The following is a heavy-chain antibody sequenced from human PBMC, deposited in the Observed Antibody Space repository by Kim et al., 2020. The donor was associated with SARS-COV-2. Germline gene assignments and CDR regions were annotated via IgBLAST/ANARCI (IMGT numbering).Heavy chain of an antibody. J-gene: IGHJ6*02. CDR3: AVKGRFGEFLDV. D-gene: IGHD3-10*01. V-gene: IGHV5-10-1*01. Sequence: YTPSFQGHVTISADKSISTAYLQWSSLKASDTAMYYCAVKGRFGEFLDVWGQGTTVTVSS.